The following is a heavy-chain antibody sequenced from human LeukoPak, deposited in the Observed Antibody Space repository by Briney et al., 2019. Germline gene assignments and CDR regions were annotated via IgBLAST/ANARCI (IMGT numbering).Heavy chain of an antibody. V-gene: IGHV4-39*07. CDR2: IYYSGST. D-gene: IGHD6-19*01. Sequence: PSETLSLTCTVSGGSISSSSYYWGWIRQPPGKGLEWIGSIYYSGSTYYNPSLKSRVTISVDTSKNQFSLKLSSVTAADTAVYYCARSGYSSGWYYNYFDYWGQGTLVTVSS. CDR3: ARSGYSSGWYYNYFDY. CDR1: GGSISSSSYY. J-gene: IGHJ4*02.